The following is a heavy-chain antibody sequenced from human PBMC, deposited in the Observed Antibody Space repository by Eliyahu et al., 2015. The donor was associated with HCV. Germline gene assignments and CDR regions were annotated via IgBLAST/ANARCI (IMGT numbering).Heavy chain of an antibody. D-gene: IGHD3-10*01. CDR3: ARVSTELLLWNWWYYLDV. CDR1: GFSLNNRLG. V-gene: IGHV2-26*01. J-gene: IGHJ6*03. CDR2: IFANDAK. Sequence: QVTLKESGPVLVKPTETLTLTCTVSGFSLNNRLGVSWIRQPPGKALKWLAHIFANDAKSYSTSLRSRLTISKDTSRSQVVLTMTNVDPMDTATYYCARVSTELLLWNWWYYLDVWGKGTTVTVSS.